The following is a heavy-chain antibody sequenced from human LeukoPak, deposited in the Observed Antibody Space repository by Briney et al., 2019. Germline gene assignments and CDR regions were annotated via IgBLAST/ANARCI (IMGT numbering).Heavy chain of an antibody. CDR2: ISPYNGNT. J-gene: IGHJ4*02. Sequence: APVKVSCTASGYDFTSFGITWVRRAPGQGLEWMGWISPYNGNTRYAQKFQGRVAMTTDTSTTTAYMELRGLRFNDTAVYYCARAGSGSGWYFDYWGQGTLVTVSS. V-gene: IGHV1-18*01. D-gene: IGHD6-19*01. CDR3: ARAGSGSGWYFDY. CDR1: GYDFTSFG.